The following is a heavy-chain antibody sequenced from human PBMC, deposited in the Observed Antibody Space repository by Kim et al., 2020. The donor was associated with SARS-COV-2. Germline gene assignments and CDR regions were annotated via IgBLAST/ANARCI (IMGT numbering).Heavy chain of an antibody. J-gene: IGHJ4*01. D-gene: IGHD3-10*01. CDR2: INSDGTTT. V-gene: IGHV3-74*01. CDR3: ARDRPNHYGSGSPFAY. Sequence: GGSLRLSCAASGFTFSSYWMHWVRQAPGKGLVWVSRINSDGTTTTYPDSLKARFTISRANAKNTLYPQINRLTPQDTAAYYSARDRPNHYGSGSPFAYWG. CDR1: GFTFSSYW.